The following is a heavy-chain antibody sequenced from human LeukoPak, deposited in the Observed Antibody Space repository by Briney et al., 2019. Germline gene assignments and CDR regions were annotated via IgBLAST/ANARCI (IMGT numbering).Heavy chain of an antibody. Sequence: GGSLRLSCAASGFTFSSYEMNWVRQAPGKGLEWVSYISSSGSTIYYADSVKGRFTISRDNAKNSLYLQMNSLRAEDTAVYYCARESPLKVTTYYYYYYMDVWGKGTTVTTSS. CDR3: ARESPLKVTTYYYYYYMDV. CDR1: GFTFSSYE. V-gene: IGHV3-48*03. CDR2: ISSSGSTI. J-gene: IGHJ6*03. D-gene: IGHD4-17*01.